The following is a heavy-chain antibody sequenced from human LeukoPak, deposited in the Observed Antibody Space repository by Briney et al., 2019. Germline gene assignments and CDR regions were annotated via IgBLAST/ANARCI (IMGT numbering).Heavy chain of an antibody. J-gene: IGHJ4*02. D-gene: IGHD5-24*01. V-gene: IGHV4-34*01. CDR2: INHSGST. CDR1: GGSFTDYY. CDR3: ARRDGYYKEFDY. Sequence: PPETLSLTCAVYGGSFTDYYWNWIRQPPGKGLEWIGEINHSGSTYYNPSLKSRVTISVDTSKNQFSLRLSSVTAADTAVFYCARRDGYYKEFDYWGQGTLVTVSS.